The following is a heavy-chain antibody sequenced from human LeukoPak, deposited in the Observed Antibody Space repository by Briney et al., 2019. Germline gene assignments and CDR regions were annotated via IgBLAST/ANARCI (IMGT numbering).Heavy chain of an antibody. CDR3: ARDLAYSRLDY. D-gene: IGHD5-18*01. CDR2: INPDGNKK. V-gene: IGHV3-7*01. CDR1: GLTFSSSW. Sequence: GGSLRLSCAVSGLTFSSSWMDWVRQALGKGLEWVASINPDGNKKYSADSVKGRFTISRDNAENSLYLQMNSLRVEDTAFYYCARDLAYSRLDYWGQGMLVTVSS. J-gene: IGHJ4*02.